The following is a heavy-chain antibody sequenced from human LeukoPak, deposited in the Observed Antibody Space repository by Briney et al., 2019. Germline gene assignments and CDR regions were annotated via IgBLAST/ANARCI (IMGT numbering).Heavy chain of an antibody. CDR1: GFTVSSNY. D-gene: IGHD4-17*01. Sequence: GGSLRLSCAASGFTVSSNYMSWVRQAPGKGLEWVSVIYSGGSTYYADSVKGRFTISRDNSKNTLYLQMNSLRAEDTAVHYCARDADYGVYDYWGQGTLVTVSS. CDR2: IYSGGST. V-gene: IGHV3-53*01. CDR3: ARDADYGVYDY. J-gene: IGHJ4*02.